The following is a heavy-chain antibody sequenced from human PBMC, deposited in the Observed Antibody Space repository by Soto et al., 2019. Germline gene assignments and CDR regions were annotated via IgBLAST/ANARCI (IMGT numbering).Heavy chain of an antibody. CDR3: AKCTSLEQHLVRTLYDY. J-gene: IGHJ4*02. Sequence: GGSLRLSCAASGFTFSSYAMSWVRQAPGKRLEWVSAISGSGGSTYYADSVKGRFTISRDNSKNTLYLQMNSLRAEDTAVYYCAKCTSLEQHLVRTLYDYWGQETLVTVSS. D-gene: IGHD6-13*01. V-gene: IGHV3-23*01. CDR1: GFTFSSYA. CDR2: ISGSGGST.